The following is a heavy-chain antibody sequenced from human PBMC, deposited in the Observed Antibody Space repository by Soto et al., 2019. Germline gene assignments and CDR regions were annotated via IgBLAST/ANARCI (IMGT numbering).Heavy chain of an antibody. Sequence: QVQLVQSGAEVKKPGASVKVSCKASGYTFTSYGISWVRQAPGQGLEWMGWISAYNGNTNYAQKLQGRVTMTTDTSTSTAYIELRSLRSDDTAVYYCARVFGTGYCSGGSCYYGMDVWGQGTTVTVSS. CDR2: ISAYNGNT. V-gene: IGHV1-18*04. J-gene: IGHJ6*02. D-gene: IGHD2-15*01. CDR3: ARVFGTGYCSGGSCYYGMDV. CDR1: GYTFTSYG.